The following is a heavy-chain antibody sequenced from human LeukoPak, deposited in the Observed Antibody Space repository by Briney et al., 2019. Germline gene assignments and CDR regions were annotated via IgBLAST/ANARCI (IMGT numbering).Heavy chain of an antibody. Sequence: GGSLRLSCAVSGFTFSTYAMSWVRQAPGKGLEWASTISGSGGSTYYADSVKGRFTISRDNSKNTLYLQMNSLRAEDTAVYYCANFGYNSYYFDYWGQGTLVTVSS. CDR2: ISGSGGST. J-gene: IGHJ4*02. CDR1: GFTFSTYA. D-gene: IGHD5-18*01. V-gene: IGHV3-23*01. CDR3: ANFGYNSYYFDY.